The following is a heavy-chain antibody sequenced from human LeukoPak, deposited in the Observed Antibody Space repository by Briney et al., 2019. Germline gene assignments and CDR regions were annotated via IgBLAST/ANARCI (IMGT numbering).Heavy chain of an antibody. J-gene: IGHJ4*02. CDR2: IYDSGST. V-gene: IGHV4-59*08. Sequence: SETLSLTCTVSGGSISSYYWSWIRQPPGKGLEWIGYIYDSGSTNYNPSLKSRVTISVDTSKNQFSLKLSSVTAADTAVYYCARLSDWDMIVVYWGQGTLVTVSS. D-gene: IGHD3-22*01. CDR3: ARLSDWDMIVVY. CDR1: GGSISSYY.